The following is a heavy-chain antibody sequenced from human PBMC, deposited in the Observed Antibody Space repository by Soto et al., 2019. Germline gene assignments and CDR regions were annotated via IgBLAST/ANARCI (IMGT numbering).Heavy chain of an antibody. CDR1: GGSISSGGYY. D-gene: IGHD6-13*01. CDR2: IYYSGST. Sequence: QVQLQEPGPGLVKPSQTLSLTCTVSGGSISSGGYYWSWIRQHPGKGLEWIGYIYYSGSTYYNPSLKSRVTISVDTSKNQFSLKLSSVTAADTAVYYCARRRGSSWHGGVDYWGQGTLVTVSS. V-gene: IGHV4-31*03. CDR3: ARRRGSSWHGGVDY. J-gene: IGHJ4*02.